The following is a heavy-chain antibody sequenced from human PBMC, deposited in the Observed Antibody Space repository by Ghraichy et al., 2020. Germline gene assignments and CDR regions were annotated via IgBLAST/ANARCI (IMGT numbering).Heavy chain of an antibody. CDR1: GYSFNSYG. V-gene: IGHV1-18*01. CDR2: ISAYTGNT. J-gene: IGHJ6*02. CDR3: ASFTMILENYYNAVDV. D-gene: IGHD3-10*01. Sequence: ASVKVSCKPSGYSFNSYGISWVRQVPGQELQWMGWISAYTGNTNYARQFQGRVTMTRDTSTGTAYMDLGSLTSDDTAIYYCASFTMILENYYNAVDVWGQGTPVTVS.